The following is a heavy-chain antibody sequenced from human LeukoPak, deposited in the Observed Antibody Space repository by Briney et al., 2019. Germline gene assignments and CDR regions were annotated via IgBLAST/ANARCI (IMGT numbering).Heavy chain of an antibody. CDR2: INPSGGST. CDR3: ARAYQPHSSGYPGVDY. Sequence: ASVKVSFKASGYTFTSYYMHWVRQAPGQGLEWMGIINPSGGSTSYAQEFHGRVTMTRHTSTRTVYMELSSLRSEDTAVYYCARAYQPHSSGYPGVDYWGQGTLVTVSS. V-gene: IGHV1-46*01. J-gene: IGHJ4*02. CDR1: GYTFTSYY. D-gene: IGHD3-22*01.